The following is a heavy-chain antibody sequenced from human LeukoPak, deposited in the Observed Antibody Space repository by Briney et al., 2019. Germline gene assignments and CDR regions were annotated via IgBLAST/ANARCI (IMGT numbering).Heavy chain of an antibody. Sequence: GGSLRLSCAASGFTFSSYAMHWVRQAPGKGLEWVAVISYDGSNKYYADSVKGRFAISRDNSKNTLYLQMNSLRAEDTAVYYCARDYSSGWYGDYWGQGTLVTVSS. CDR1: GFTFSSYA. J-gene: IGHJ4*02. CDR3: ARDYSSGWYGDY. CDR2: ISYDGSNK. V-gene: IGHV3-30*09. D-gene: IGHD6-19*01.